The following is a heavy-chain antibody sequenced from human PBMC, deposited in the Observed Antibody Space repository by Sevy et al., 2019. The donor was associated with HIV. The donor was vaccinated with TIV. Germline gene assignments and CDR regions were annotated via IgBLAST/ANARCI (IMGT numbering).Heavy chain of an antibody. J-gene: IGHJ6*02. Sequence: GGSLRLSCAASGFTFSGYGMHWVRQAPGKGLEWLAVISYDGSNKYYADSVKGRFTISRDNSKNTLYLQMNSLRAEDTAVYNCAKDVAVGYYYYYGMDVWGQGTTVTVSS. CDR1: GFTFSGYG. D-gene: IGHD6-19*01. CDR3: AKDVAVGYYYYYGMDV. CDR2: ISYDGSNK. V-gene: IGHV3-30*18.